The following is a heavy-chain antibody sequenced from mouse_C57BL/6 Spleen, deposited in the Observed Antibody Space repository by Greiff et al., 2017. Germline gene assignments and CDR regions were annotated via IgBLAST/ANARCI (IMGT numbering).Heavy chain of an antibody. CDR2: IHPYNGDT. V-gene: IGHV1-47*01. CDR1: GYTFTTYS. Sequence: QVQLQQSGAELVKPGASVKMSCKASGYTFTTYSMQWVKQSPGQGLEWIGNIHPYNGDTNYNKKFKGKATLTVEKSSNTDYLQLRSMTSDDSAVEYCAMSRDGWDDFDYWGQGTTVTVSS. D-gene: IGHD4-1*01. J-gene: IGHJ2*01. CDR3: AMSRDGWDDFDY.